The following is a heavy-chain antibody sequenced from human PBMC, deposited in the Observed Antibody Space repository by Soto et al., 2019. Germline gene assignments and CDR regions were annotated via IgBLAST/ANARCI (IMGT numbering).Heavy chain of an antibody. Sequence: SKTLSLTCTFSGSSISSSSYYWGWIRQPPGKGLERIGSIYYSGSTYYNPSLKSRVTISVDTSKNQFSLKLSSVTAADTAVYYCARPVLDYYYGMDVWGQGTTVTVSS. CDR1: GSSISSSSYY. V-gene: IGHV4-39*01. D-gene: IGHD3-3*01. CDR3: ARPVLDYYYGMDV. J-gene: IGHJ6*02. CDR2: IYYSGST.